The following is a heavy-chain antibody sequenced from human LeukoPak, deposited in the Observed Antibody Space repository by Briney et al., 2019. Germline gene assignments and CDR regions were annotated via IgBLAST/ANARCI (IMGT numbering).Heavy chain of an antibody. V-gene: IGHV4-31*03. CDR3: ARESITMVRGVIEVCLDY. D-gene: IGHD3-10*01. J-gene: IGHJ4*02. Sequence: KPSETLSLTCTVSGGSISSGGYYWSWIRQHPGKGLEWIGYIYYSGSTYYNPSLKSRVTISVDTSKNQFSLKLSSVTAADTAVYYCARESITMVRGVIEVCLDYWGQGTLVTVSS. CDR1: GGSISSGGYY. CDR2: IYYSGST.